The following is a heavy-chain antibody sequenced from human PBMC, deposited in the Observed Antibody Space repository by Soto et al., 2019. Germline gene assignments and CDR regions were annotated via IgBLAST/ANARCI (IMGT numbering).Heavy chain of an antibody. V-gene: IGHV4-31*03. J-gene: IGHJ4*02. Sequence: QVQLQESGPGLVKPSQALSLTCTVSGGSISSGGYYWSWIRQHPGKGLEWIGYIYYSGNTYYNPSLKGRVTLSIDSFKNQFSLKLNSVTAAGAAVYYCARTPRHWGQGTLVTVSS. CDR2: IYYSGNT. CDR3: ARTPRH. CDR1: GGSISSGGYY. D-gene: IGHD2-15*01.